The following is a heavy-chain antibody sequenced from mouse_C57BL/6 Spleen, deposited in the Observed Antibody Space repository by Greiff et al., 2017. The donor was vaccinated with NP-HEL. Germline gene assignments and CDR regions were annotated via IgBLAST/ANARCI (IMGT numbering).Heavy chain of an antibody. Sequence: EVQRVESGGGLVKPGGSLKLSCAASGFTFSSYAMSWVRQTPEKRLEWVATISDGGSYTYYPDNVKGRFTISRDNAKNNLYLQMSHLKSEDTAMYYCARDGYYGDAWFAYWGQGTLVTVSA. CDR3: ARDGYYGDAWFAY. J-gene: IGHJ3*01. CDR1: GFTFSSYA. CDR2: ISDGGSYT. V-gene: IGHV5-4*01. D-gene: IGHD2-3*01.